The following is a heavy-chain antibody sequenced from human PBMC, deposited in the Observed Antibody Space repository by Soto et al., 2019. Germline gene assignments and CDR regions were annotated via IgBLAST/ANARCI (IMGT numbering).Heavy chain of an antibody. CDR2: INSDGSST. Sequence: GGSLRLSCAASGFTFSSYWMHWVRQAPGKGLVWVSRINSDGSSTSYADSVKGRFTISRDNAKNTLYLKMNSLRAEDTAVYYCARVESLGYCSGGSCYEEEGPFDYWGQGTLVTVSS. D-gene: IGHD2-15*01. CDR1: GFTFSSYW. V-gene: IGHV3-74*01. CDR3: ARVESLGYCSGGSCYEEEGPFDY. J-gene: IGHJ4*02.